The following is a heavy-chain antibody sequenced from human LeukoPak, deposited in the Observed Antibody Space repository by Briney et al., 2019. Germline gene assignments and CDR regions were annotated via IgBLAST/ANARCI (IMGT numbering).Heavy chain of an antibody. CDR2: IRSKAHGGTT. D-gene: IGHD3-10*01. J-gene: IGHJ4*02. Sequence: GGSLRLSCTASGFTFGDYAMSWVRQGPGKGLEWVGFIRSKAHGGTTEYAASVKGRFTISRDDSKSIAYLQMNSLKTEDTAVYYCTRGDGSGSFWGQGTLVTVSS. CDR3: TRGDGSGSF. CDR1: GFTFGDYA. V-gene: IGHV3-49*04.